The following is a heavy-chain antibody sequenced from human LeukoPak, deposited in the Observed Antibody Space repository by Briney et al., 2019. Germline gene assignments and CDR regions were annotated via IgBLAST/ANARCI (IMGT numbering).Heavy chain of an antibody. J-gene: IGHJ5*02. CDR2: INHSEST. CDR1: GGSFSGYY. V-gene: IGHV4-34*01. Sequence: SETLSLTCAVYGGSFSGYYWSWIRQPPGKGLEWIGEINHSESTNYNPSLKSRVTISVDTSKNQFSLKLSSVTAADTAVYYCARESSWYDNWFDPWGQGTLVTVSS. CDR3: ARESSWYDNWFDP. D-gene: IGHD6-13*01.